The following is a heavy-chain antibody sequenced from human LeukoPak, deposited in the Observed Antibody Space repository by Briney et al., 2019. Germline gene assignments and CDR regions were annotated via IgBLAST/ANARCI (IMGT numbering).Heavy chain of an antibody. CDR3: ARDSSGWLGGFDY. V-gene: IGHV3-21*01. Sequence: GGSLRLSCAASGFTFSSYSMNWVRQAPGKGLEWVSSISSSSSYIYYADSVKGRFTISRDNAKNSLYLQMNSLRAEDTAVYYCARDSSGWLGGFDYWGQGTLVTVSS. CDR2: ISSSSSYI. D-gene: IGHD6-19*01. CDR1: GFTFSSYS. J-gene: IGHJ4*02.